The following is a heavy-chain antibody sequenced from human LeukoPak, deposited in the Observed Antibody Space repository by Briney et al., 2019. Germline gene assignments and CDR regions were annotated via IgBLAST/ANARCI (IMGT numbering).Heavy chain of an antibody. CDR1: GLTFSSTW. Sequence: GGSLRLSCALSGLTFSSTWTSWARHPPGKGLEWVAYINQDGREKYYVDSVKGRFTIARDNAKNSLYLQMNSLRAEDTAVYYCARGKGSGTYYTRGYYMDVWGKGTTVTISS. V-gene: IGHV3-7*01. CDR2: INQDGREK. J-gene: IGHJ6*03. CDR3: ARGKGSGTYYTRGYYMDV. D-gene: IGHD3-10*01.